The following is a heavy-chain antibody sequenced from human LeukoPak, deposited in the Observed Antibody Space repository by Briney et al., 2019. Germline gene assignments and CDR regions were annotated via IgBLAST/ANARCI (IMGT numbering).Heavy chain of an antibody. J-gene: IGHJ3*02. Sequence: GGSLRLSCAASGFTFSNYWINWVRQAPGRGLEWVAYIKQDGSEKYYVDSVKGRFTISKDNAKNSLYLQMNSLRAEDTAVYYCARSCYDSSGCHDAFDIWGQGTMVTVSS. CDR3: ARSCYDSSGCHDAFDI. CDR1: GFTFSNYW. CDR2: IKQDGSEK. D-gene: IGHD3-22*01. V-gene: IGHV3-7*01.